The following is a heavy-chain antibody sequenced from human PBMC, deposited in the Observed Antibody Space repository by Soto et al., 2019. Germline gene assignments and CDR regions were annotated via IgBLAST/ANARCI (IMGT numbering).Heavy chain of an antibody. V-gene: IGHV4-34*01. D-gene: IGHD3-10*01. CDR2: INHSGST. Sequence: SETLSLTCAVYGGSFSGYYWLWIRQPPGKGLEWIGEINHSGSTNHNPSLKSRVTISIDTSKKQLSLKLSSVTAADTAVYYCARTMVRGDIPHGTKNYSYYYGMDVWGKGTKGTVSS. J-gene: IGHJ6*04. CDR1: GGSFSGYY. CDR3: ARTMVRGDIPHGTKNYSYYYGMDV.